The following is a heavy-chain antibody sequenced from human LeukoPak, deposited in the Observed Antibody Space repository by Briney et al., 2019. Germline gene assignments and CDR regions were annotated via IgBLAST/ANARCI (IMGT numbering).Heavy chain of an antibody. CDR3: VAVRSLNWFDP. J-gene: IGHJ5*02. V-gene: IGHV4-31*03. CDR2: IYYSGST. Sequence: PSETLSLTCTVSGGSISSGGYYWSWIRQHPGKGLEWIGYIYYSGSTYYNPSPKSRVTISVDTSKNQFSLKLSSVTAADTAVYYCVAVRSLNWFDPWGQGTLVTVSS. D-gene: IGHD2-21*01. CDR1: GGSISSGGYY.